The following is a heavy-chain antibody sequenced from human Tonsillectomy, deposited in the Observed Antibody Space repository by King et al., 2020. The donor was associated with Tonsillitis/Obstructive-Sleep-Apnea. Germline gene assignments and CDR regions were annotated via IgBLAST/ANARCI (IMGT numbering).Heavy chain of an antibody. D-gene: IGHD2-2*01. J-gene: IGHJ4*02. CDR3: ARDWRYCSSTSCYSGIGY. V-gene: IGHV1-2*04. CDR1: GYTFTGYY. CDR2: INPNSGGT. Sequence: EQLVQSGAEVKKPGASVKVSCKASGYTFTGYYMHWVRQAPGQGLEWMGWINPNSGGTNYAQKFQGLVTMTRDTSISTAYMELSRLGSDDTAVYYCARDWRYCSSTSCYSGIGYWGQGTLVTVSS.